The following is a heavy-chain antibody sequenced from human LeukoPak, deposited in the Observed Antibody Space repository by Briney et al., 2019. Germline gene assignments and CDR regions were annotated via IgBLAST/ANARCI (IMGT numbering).Heavy chain of an antibody. D-gene: IGHD6-19*01. Sequence: PSETLSLTCTVSGGSISNSSYYWGWIRQPPGKGLEWIGSIYYSGSTYYNPSLKSRVTISVDTSKNQFSLKLSSVTAADTAVYYCARLVIAVAHFDYWGQGTLVTVSS. J-gene: IGHJ4*02. CDR1: GGSISNSSYY. V-gene: IGHV4-39*01. CDR2: IYYSGST. CDR3: ARLVIAVAHFDY.